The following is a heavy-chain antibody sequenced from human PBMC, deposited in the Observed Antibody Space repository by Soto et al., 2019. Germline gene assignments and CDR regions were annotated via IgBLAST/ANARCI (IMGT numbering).Heavy chain of an antibody. CDR1: GYTFTSYD. V-gene: IGHV1-8*01. Sequence: GASVKVSCKASGYTFTSYDINWVRQATGQGLEWMGWMNPNSGNTGYAQKFQGRVTMTRNTSISTAYMELSSMRSEDTAVYYCARERIAAAAYLNWFDPWGQGTLVTVSS. J-gene: IGHJ5*02. D-gene: IGHD6-13*01. CDR3: ARERIAAAAYLNWFDP. CDR2: MNPNSGNT.